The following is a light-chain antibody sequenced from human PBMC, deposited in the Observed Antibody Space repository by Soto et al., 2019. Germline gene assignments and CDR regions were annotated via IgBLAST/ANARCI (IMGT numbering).Light chain of an antibody. CDR1: SSDVGGYNY. Sequence: QSALTQPPSASGSPGQSVTISCTGTSSDVGGYNYVSWYQQHPGKAPKFLIFEVSRRPSGVPDRFSGSKSGNTASLTVSGLQVDDDADYYCSSYAGSNNPVIFGGGTKLTVL. V-gene: IGLV2-8*01. CDR2: EVS. CDR3: SSYAGSNNPVI. J-gene: IGLJ2*01.